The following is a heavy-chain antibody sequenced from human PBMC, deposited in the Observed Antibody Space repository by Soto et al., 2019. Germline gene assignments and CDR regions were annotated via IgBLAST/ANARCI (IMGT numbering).Heavy chain of an antibody. CDR2: IYHSGST. Sequence: TLSLTCAVSGYSISSNNWWTWVRQPPGKGLEWIGEIYHSGSTNYNLSLKSRVTMSVDKSKNQFSLKLTSMTAADTAVYYCARATITIFGVAKFDYWGQGTLVTVSS. J-gene: IGHJ4*02. CDR1: GYSISSNNW. D-gene: IGHD3-3*01. CDR3: ARATITIFGVAKFDY. V-gene: IGHV4-4*02.